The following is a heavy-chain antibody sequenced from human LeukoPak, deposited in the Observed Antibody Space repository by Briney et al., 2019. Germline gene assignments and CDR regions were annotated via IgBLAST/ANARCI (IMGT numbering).Heavy chain of an antibody. CDR2: ISSSSSTI. D-gene: IGHD3-16*02. Sequence: GGSLRLSCAASGFTFSSYSMTWVRQAPGKGREWVSYISSSSSTIYYADSVKGRFTISRDNAKNSLYLQMNSLRAEDTAVYYCAPQGLRLGELSFHYWGQGTLVTVSS. V-gene: IGHV3-48*01. CDR3: APQGLRLGELSFHY. CDR1: GFTFSSYS. J-gene: IGHJ4*02.